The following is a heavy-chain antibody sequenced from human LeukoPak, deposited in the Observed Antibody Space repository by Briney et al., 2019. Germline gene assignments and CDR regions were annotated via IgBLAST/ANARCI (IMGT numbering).Heavy chain of an antibody. Sequence: ASVKVSCKAPGGTFSSYAISWVRQAPGQGLEWMGGIIPIFGTANYAQKFQGRVTITTDESTSTAYMELSSLRSEDTAVYYCARGYQLLYDAFDIWGQGTMVTVSS. D-gene: IGHD2-2*02. V-gene: IGHV1-69*05. CDR3: ARGYQLLYDAFDI. J-gene: IGHJ3*02. CDR2: IIPIFGTA. CDR1: GGTFSSYA.